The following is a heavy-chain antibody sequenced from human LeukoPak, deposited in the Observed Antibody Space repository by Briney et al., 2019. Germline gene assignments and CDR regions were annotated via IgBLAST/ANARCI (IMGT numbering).Heavy chain of an antibody. CDR2: ISSSSYI. Sequence: GGSLRLSCAASGFTFSSYSMNWVRQAPGKGLEWVSSISSSSYIYYADSVKGRFTISRDNAKNSLYLQMNSLRAEDTAVYYCASKPSGTPYYYYGMDVWGQGTTVTVSS. CDR1: GFTFSSYS. V-gene: IGHV3-21*01. D-gene: IGHD1-7*01. J-gene: IGHJ6*02. CDR3: ASKPSGTPYYYYGMDV.